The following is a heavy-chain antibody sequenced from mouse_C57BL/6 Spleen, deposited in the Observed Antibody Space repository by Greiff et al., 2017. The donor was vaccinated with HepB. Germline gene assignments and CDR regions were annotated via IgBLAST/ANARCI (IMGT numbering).Heavy chain of an antibody. Sequence: DVKLVESGGGLVKPGGSLKLSCAASGFTFSDYGMHWVRQAPEKGLEWVAYISSGSSTIYYADTVKGRFTISRDNAKNTLFLQMTSLRSEDTAMNYCARCDGYYPYYFDYWGQGTTLTVSS. CDR3: ARCDGYYPYYFDY. D-gene: IGHD2-3*01. V-gene: IGHV5-17*01. J-gene: IGHJ2*01. CDR1: GFTFSDYG. CDR2: ISSGSSTI.